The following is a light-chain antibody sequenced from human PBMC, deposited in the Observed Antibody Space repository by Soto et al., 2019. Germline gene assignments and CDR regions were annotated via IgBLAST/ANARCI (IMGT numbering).Light chain of an antibody. Sequence: QSVLTQAPSASEPPGQRVTISCSGGSSNIGRNTVNWYQQLPGTAPKLLIYRNNRRPSGVPDRFSGSKSGTSASLAISGLQSEDEADYYCAAWDDSLTDYVFGTGTKVTVL. CDR1: SSNIGRNT. CDR2: RNN. CDR3: AAWDDSLTDYV. V-gene: IGLV1-44*01. J-gene: IGLJ1*01.